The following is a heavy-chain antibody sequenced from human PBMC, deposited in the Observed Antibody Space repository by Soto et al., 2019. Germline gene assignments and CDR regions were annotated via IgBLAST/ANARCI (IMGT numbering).Heavy chain of an antibody. J-gene: IGHJ3*02. V-gene: IGHV3-30*18. Sequence: PGGSLRLSCAASGFTFSSYGMHWVRQAPGKGLEWVAVISYDGSNKYYADSVKGRFTISRDNSKNTLYLQMNSLRAEDTAVYYCAKDLVVVVISAFDIWGQGTMVTVSS. CDR1: GFTFSSYG. CDR2: ISYDGSNK. D-gene: IGHD3-22*01. CDR3: AKDLVVVVISAFDI.